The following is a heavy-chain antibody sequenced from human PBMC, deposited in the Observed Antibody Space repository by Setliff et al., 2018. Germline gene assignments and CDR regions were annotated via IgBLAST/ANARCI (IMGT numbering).Heavy chain of an antibody. CDR3: ARLVRFCTTSTCQGASASGH. D-gene: IGHD2-8*01. Sequence: GASVKVSCKVSGGAFSNYGISWVRQAPGQGLEWMGWISAYNGDTNYAQKLQGRVTMTTDTSTSTAYMELRSLRYDDTAVYYCARLVRFCTTSTCQGASASGHWGQGTLVTVSS. CDR2: ISAYNGDT. V-gene: IGHV1-18*01. CDR1: GGAFSNYG. J-gene: IGHJ4*02.